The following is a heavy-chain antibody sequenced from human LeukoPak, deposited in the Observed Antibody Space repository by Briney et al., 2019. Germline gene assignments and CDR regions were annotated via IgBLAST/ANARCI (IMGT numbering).Heavy chain of an antibody. J-gene: IGHJ4*02. CDR1: GGSISSGGYS. CDR2: IYHSGST. Sequence: PQTLSLTCAVSGGSISSGGYSWSWIRQPPGKGLEWIGYIYHSGSTYYNPSLKSRVTISVDRSKNQFSLKLSSVTAADTAVYYCAREIVGRQGGRLWLPGYFDYWGQGTLVIVSS. D-gene: IGHD5-18*01. CDR3: AREIVGRQGGRLWLPGYFDY. V-gene: IGHV4-30-2*01.